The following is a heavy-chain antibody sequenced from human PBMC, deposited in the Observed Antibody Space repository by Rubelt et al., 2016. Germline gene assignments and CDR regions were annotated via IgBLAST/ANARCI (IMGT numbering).Heavy chain of an antibody. D-gene: IGHD6-19*01. J-gene: IGHJ4*02. CDR2: IIPIFGTA. CDR3: AGVQYGSGWYLDY. Sequence: QVQLVQSGSELKKPGASVKVSCKASGYTFSSYPMNWVRQAPGQGLEWMGWIIPIFGTANYAQKFQGRVTITADESTSTAYMELSSLRSEDTAVYYCAGVQYGSGWYLDYWGQGTLVTVSS. V-gene: IGHV1-69*01. CDR1: GYTFSSYP.